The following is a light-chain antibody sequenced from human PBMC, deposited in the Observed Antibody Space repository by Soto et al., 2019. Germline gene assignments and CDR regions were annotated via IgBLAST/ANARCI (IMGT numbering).Light chain of an antibody. CDR2: KAS. CDR3: HQASSFPLT. V-gene: IGKV1-12*01. Sequence: DIQMTQSPSFVSASVGDRVTITCRASQGISSWLSWYQQKPGTAPTLLVYKASTLQDGVPSSFSGSGSGTDFTLTINSLQPEDFGTYYCHQASSFPLTFGGGTKVEIK. CDR1: QGISSW. J-gene: IGKJ4*01.